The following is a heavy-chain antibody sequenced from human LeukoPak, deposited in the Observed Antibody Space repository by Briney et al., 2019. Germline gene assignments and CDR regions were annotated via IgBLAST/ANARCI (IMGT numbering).Heavy chain of an antibody. CDR1: GYSFTSYW. D-gene: IGHD1-1*01. Sequence: GESLKISCKGSGYSFTSYWIGWVRQMPGKGLEWMGIIYPGDSDTRYSPSFQGQVTISADKSISTAYLQWSSLKASDTAMYYCARNARFRGTPHTRYYYYYMDVWGKGTTVTVSS. J-gene: IGHJ6*03. V-gene: IGHV5-51*01. CDR3: ARNARFRGTPHTRYYYYYMDV. CDR2: IYPGDSDT.